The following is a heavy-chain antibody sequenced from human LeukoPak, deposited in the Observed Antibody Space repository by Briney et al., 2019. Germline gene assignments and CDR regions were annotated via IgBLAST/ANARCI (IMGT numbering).Heavy chain of an antibody. D-gene: IGHD6-13*01. CDR1: GGSISRGDYY. J-gene: IGHJ3*02. CDR3: ARGYSSSWSPDAFDI. V-gene: IGHV4-30-4*01. CDR2: IYYSGST. Sequence: SETLSLTCTVSGGSISRGDYYWSWIRQPPGKILEWDGYIYYSGSTYYNPSLKSRVTISVDTSKNQFSLKLSSVTAADTAVYYCARGYSSSWSPDAFDIWGQGTMVTVSS.